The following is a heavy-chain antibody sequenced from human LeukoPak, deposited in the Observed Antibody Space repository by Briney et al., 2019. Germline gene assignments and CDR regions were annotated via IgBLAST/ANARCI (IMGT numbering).Heavy chain of an antibody. J-gene: IGHJ3*02. D-gene: IGHD2-2*01. Sequence: PGGSLRVSCAASGFTFSSYSMNWVRQAPGKGLEWVSSISSSSSYIYYADSVKGRFTISRDNAKNSLYLQMNSLRAEDTAVYYCARDRSTSSTWHAFDIWGQGTMVTVSS. V-gene: IGHV3-21*01. CDR1: GFTFSSYS. CDR2: ISSSSSYI. CDR3: ARDRSTSSTWHAFDI.